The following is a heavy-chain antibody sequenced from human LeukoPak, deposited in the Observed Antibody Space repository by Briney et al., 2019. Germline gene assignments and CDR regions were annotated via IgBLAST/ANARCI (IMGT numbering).Heavy chain of an antibody. J-gene: IGHJ3*02. V-gene: IGHV3-48*02. D-gene: IGHD1-26*01. CDR3: AIDAWDLPLDAFDI. CDR1: GFTFSSYA. CDR2: ISTDSDSI. Sequence: GGSLRLSCAASGFTFSSYAMSWVHQAPGKGLEWVSYISTDSDSIYYADSVKGRFTISRDNAKNSLYLQMNSLRDEDTAVYYCAIDAWDLPLDAFDIWGQGTMVTVSS.